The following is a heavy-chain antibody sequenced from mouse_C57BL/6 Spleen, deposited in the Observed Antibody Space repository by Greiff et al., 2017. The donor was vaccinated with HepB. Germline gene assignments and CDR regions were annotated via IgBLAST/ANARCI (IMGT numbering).Heavy chain of an antibody. CDR2: IYPSDSET. J-gene: IGHJ1*03. Sequence: QVQLQQPGAELVRPGSSVKLSCKASGYTFTSYWMDWVKQRPGQGLEWIGNIYPSDSETHYNQKFKDKATLTVDKSSSTAYMQLSSLTSEDSAVYDWARTTYGSSSYWYFDVWGTGTTVTVSS. CDR1: GYTFTSYW. D-gene: IGHD1-1*01. CDR3: ARTTYGSSSYWYFDV. V-gene: IGHV1-61*01.